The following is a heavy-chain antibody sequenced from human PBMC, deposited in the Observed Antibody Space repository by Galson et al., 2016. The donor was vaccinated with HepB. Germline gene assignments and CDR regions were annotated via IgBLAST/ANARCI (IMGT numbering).Heavy chain of an antibody. D-gene: IGHD6-25*01. Sequence: SLRLSCAASGFTVSRSYMSWVRQAPGKGLQWVSVIYSGGTTYYRDSVEGRFTISRDTSENTLFLQMNSLRAEDTAVYYCAKDGVSGAFDIWGQGTLVTVSS. V-gene: IGHV3-66*01. CDR3: AKDGVSGAFDI. CDR2: IYSGGTT. J-gene: IGHJ3*02. CDR1: GFTVSRSY.